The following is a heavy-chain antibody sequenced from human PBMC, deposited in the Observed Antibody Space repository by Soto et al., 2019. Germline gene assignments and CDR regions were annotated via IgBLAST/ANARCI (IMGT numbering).Heavy chain of an antibody. CDR1: GFTFSSSA. Sequence: PGGSLRLSCAASGFTFSSSAMSWVRQAPGKGLEWVSPTSNGGVYYTDSVKGRFTISRDNSKNTLYLQMNSLRVDDTAIYYCARLTTSWGQGALVTVSS. J-gene: IGHJ5*02. CDR3: ARLTTS. V-gene: IGHV3-23*01. CDR2: TSNGGV.